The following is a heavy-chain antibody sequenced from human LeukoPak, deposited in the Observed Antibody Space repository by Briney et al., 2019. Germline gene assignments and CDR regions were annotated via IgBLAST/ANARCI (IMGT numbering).Heavy chain of an antibody. Sequence: GGSLRLSCAASGFTFTGYAMSWVRQAPGKGLERVSAITNGCATYYADSVKGRFTISRDTSKNTLYLQMNSLRAEDTAIYYCTKARESHSLFDSWGQGTLVTVSS. V-gene: IGHV3-23*01. CDR3: TKARESHSLFDS. CDR2: ITNGCAT. CDR1: GFTFTGYA. J-gene: IGHJ4*02. D-gene: IGHD3-10*01.